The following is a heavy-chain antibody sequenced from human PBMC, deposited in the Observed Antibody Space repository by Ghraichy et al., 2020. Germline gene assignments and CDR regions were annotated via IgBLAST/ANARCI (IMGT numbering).Heavy chain of an antibody. CDR2: ISAYNGNT. D-gene: IGHD3-10*01. Sequence: ASVKVSCKASGYTFTSYGISWVRQAPGQGLEWMGWISAYNGNTNYAQKLQGRVTMTTDTSTSTAYMELRSLRSDDTAVYYCARKGVLLWFGELVALDYWGQGTLVTVSS. V-gene: IGHV1-18*04. CDR3: ARKGVLLWFGELVALDY. J-gene: IGHJ4*02. CDR1: GYTFTSYG.